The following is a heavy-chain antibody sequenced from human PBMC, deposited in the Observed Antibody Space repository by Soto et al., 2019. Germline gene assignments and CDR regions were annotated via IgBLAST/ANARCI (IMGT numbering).Heavy chain of an antibody. CDR2: ISYDGSNK. Sequence: GSLRPSYAASVFNVSSYGRHRFRQAPGKGLEWVAVISYDGSNKYYADSVKGRFTISRDNSKNTLYLQMNSLRAEDTAVYYCAKDRDSVLKQLAFNPSLVAGRSYYFDYWGQGTLVTVSS. V-gene: IGHV3-30*18. CDR3: AKDRDSVLKQLAFNPSLVAGRSYYFDY. D-gene: IGHD6-19*01. J-gene: IGHJ4*02. CDR1: VFNVSSYG.